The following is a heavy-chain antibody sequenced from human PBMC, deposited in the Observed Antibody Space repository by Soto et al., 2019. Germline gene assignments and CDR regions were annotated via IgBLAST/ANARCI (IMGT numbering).Heavy chain of an antibody. V-gene: IGHV3-7*01. Sequence: PGGSLRLSCAASGFTFSSYWMSWVRQAPGKGLERVANIKQDGSEKYYVDSVKGRFTISRDNAKNSLYLQMNSLRAEDTAVYYCARVPPEEVSSGWTLEYYFDYWGQGTLVTVSS. CDR2: IKQDGSEK. D-gene: IGHD6-19*01. CDR1: GFTFSSYW. CDR3: ARVPPEEVSSGWTLEYYFDY. J-gene: IGHJ4*02.